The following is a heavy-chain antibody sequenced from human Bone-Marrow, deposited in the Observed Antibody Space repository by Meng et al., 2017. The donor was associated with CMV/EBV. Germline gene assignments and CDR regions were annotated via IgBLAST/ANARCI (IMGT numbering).Heavy chain of an antibody. D-gene: IGHD5-18*01. CDR1: GFTFSSYW. J-gene: IGHJ6*02. Sequence: GESLKISCAASGFTFSSYWMSWVRQAPGKGLEWVAVISYDGSNKYYADSVKGRFTISRDNSKNTLYLQMNSLRAEDTAVYYCARDLWVLEDTAMVSNYYYYYGMDVWGQGTTVTVSS. V-gene: IGHV3-30*03. CDR3: ARDLWVLEDTAMVSNYYYYYGMDV. CDR2: ISYDGSNK.